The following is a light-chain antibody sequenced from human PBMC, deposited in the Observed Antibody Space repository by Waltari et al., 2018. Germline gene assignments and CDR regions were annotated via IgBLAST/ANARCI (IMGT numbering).Light chain of an antibody. CDR2: QDS. Sequence: GDKLGDKYACWYQQKPGQSPVLVIYQDSKRPSGIPERFSGSNSGNTATLTISGTQAMDEADYYCQAWDSSTGGVFGGGTKLTVL. V-gene: IGLV3-1*01. CDR3: QAWDSSTGGV. J-gene: IGLJ3*02. CDR1: KLGDKY.